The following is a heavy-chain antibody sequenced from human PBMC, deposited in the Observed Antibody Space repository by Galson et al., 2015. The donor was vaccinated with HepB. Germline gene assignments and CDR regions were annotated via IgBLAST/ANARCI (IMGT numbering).Heavy chain of an antibody. CDR3: ARGHYGMDV. V-gene: IGHV3-7*01. CDR2: IKEDGNEK. Sequence: SLRLSCAASGFTFSIHWISWVRQAPGKGLEWVAHIKEDGNEKYYVDSVKGRFTISRDNAKNSAYLQMNSLRAEDTAVYYCARGHYGMDVWGQGTTVTVSS. J-gene: IGHJ6*02. CDR1: GFTFSIHW.